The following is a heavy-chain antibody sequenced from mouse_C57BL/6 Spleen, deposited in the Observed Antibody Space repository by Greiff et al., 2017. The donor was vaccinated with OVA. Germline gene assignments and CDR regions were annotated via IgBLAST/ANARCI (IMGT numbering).Heavy chain of an antibody. V-gene: IGHV1-80*01. CDR2: IYPGDGDT. CDR1: GYAFSRYW. CDR3: ARGGGYYYFDY. J-gene: IGHJ2*01. Sequence: VQLQESGAELVKPGASVKISCKASGYAFSRYWMNWVKQRPGKGLEWIGQIYPGDGDTNYNGKFKGKATLTADKSSSTAYMQLSSLTSEDSAVYFCARGGGYYYFDYWGQGTTLTVSS. D-gene: IGHD2-3*01.